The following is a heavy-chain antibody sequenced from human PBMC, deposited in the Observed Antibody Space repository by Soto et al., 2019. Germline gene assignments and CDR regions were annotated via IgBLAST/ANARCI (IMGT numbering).Heavy chain of an antibody. CDR1: GFTFSSSW. J-gene: IGHJ6*04. Sequence: GGSLRLSCAVSGFTFSSSWRHWVRQAPGKGLVWVSRIKSDGRIPSYADSVRGRFTISRDNAKNTLSLQMNSLRAEDTAVYYCTSCVAYGDYYSYHCCMDAWGVGNKVNVSP. CDR3: TSCVAYGDYYSYHCCMDA. D-gene: IGHD4-17*01. V-gene: IGHV3-74*01. CDR2: IKSDGRIP.